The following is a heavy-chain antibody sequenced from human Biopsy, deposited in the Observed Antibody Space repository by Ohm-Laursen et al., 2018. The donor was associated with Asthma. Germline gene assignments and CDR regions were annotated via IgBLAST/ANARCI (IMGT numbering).Heavy chain of an antibody. CDR1: GGTFSNFA. CDR3: ARCQVGYSSGWSLLLKKIYYSGMDV. Sequence: ASVKVSCKAPGGTFSNFAISWVRQAPGQGLEWLGGIMTVFGTTNYAQKFQGGVTITADESTSTAYMEVTSLRSEDTAIYYCARCQVGYSSGWSLLLKKIYYSGMDVWGQGTAVTVSS. CDR2: IMTVFGTT. J-gene: IGHJ6*02. V-gene: IGHV1-69*13. D-gene: IGHD6-19*01.